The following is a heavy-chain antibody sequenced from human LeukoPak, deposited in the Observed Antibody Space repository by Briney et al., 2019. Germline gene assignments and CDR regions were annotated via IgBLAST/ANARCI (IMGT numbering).Heavy chain of an antibody. J-gene: IGHJ5*02. D-gene: IGHD3-10*01. CDR2: MNPNSGNT. CDR3: ARGVNCGSGTKYWFDP. CDR1: GYTFTSYD. V-gene: IGHV1-8*01. Sequence: GASVTVSCKASGYTFTSYDINWVRQATGQGLEWMGWMNPNSGNTGYAQKFQGRVTMTRNTSISTAYMELSSLRSEDTAVYYCARGVNCGSGTKYWFDPWGQGTLVTVSS.